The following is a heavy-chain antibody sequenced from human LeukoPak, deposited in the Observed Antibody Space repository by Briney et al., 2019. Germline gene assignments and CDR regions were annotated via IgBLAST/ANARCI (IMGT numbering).Heavy chain of an antibody. CDR3: GGEQLVGAGGRWFDP. CDR2: INPNSGGT. CDR1: GYIITVYY. D-gene: IGHD1-1*01. J-gene: IGHJ5*02. V-gene: IGHV1-2*06. Sequence: ASVKVSCKASGYIITVYYLHWVREAPGQGLEWMGRINPNSGGTDYAQIFRGRVTMTRDTSINTAYMELNRVTSDDTAVYFCGGEQLVGAGGRWFDPWGQGTLVTVSS.